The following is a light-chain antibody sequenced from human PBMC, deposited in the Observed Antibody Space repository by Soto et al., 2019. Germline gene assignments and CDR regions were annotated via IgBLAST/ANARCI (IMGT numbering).Light chain of an antibody. V-gene: IGKV3-20*01. CDR1: QSVSNNF. CDR3: QQYGSPRPIT. CDR2: AAS. J-gene: IGKJ5*01. Sequence: EIVLTQSPGTLSLSPGERVALSCRASQSVSNNFLAWYQQKRGQAPRLLIYAASSRATGIPDRFSGSGSGXXXXXXXXXXEPEDFAVYYCQQYGSPRPITFGQGTRLEIK.